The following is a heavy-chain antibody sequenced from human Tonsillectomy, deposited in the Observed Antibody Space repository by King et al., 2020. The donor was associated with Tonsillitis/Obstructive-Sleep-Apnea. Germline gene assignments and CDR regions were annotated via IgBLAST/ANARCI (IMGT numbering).Heavy chain of an antibody. J-gene: IGHJ6*02. D-gene: IGHD3-3*01. CDR2: IDPSDSYT. CDR3: ARHRDFWRGSFDDDHSYDMAV. CDR1: GYSFTSYW. Sequence: VQLVQSGAEVKKPGESLRISCKGSGYSFTSYWIAWVRQMPGKGLEWMGRIDPSDSYTNYSPSFQGHVTTSVDKSISTAYLQWSSLMASDTAMYYCARHRDFWRGSFDDDHSYDMAVWGQGPPVTVSS. V-gene: IGHV5-10-1*01.